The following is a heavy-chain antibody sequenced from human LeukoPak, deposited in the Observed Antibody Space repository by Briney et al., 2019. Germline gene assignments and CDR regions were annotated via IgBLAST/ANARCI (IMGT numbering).Heavy chain of an antibody. D-gene: IGHD3-10*01. V-gene: IGHV3-30*18. CDR1: GFTFSIHG. CDR2: IANDGKTT. CDR3: TKEGLPSGSSWSAWFDP. Sequence: GGSLRLSCAASGFTFSIHGTHWVRQAPGKGLEWVAVIANDGKTTYYADSVKGRFTISRDNSRNTLYLQMNSLRAEDTAVYYCTKEGLPSGSSWSAWFDPWGQGTLVTVSS. J-gene: IGHJ5*02.